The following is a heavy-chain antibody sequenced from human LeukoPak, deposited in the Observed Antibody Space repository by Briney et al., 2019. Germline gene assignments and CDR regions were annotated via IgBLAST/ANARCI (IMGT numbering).Heavy chain of an antibody. V-gene: IGHV3-7*05. Sequence: PPGGSLRLSCAASGFTFSYAWMSWVRQAPGKGLEFVANIKQEGSEKYYVDSVKGRFTISRDNAKNSLYLQMNGLRAEDTAVYYCAANGGPFDFWGQGTLVTVSA. CDR2: IKQEGSEK. CDR1: GFTFSYAW. CDR3: AANGGPFDF. D-gene: IGHD4-23*01. J-gene: IGHJ4*02.